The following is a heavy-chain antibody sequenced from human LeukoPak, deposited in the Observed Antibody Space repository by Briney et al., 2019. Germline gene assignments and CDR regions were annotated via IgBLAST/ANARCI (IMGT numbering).Heavy chain of an antibody. CDR3: AKGSGIAVAVYFDY. CDR2: ISWNSGSI. CDR1: GFTFDDYA. Sequence: PGRPLRLSCAASGFTFDDYAMHWVRQAPGKGLEWVSGISWNSGSIGYADSVKGRFTISRDNAKNSLYLQMNSLRAEDTALYYCAKGSGIAVAVYFDYWGQGTLVTVSS. D-gene: IGHD6-19*01. V-gene: IGHV3-9*01. J-gene: IGHJ4*02.